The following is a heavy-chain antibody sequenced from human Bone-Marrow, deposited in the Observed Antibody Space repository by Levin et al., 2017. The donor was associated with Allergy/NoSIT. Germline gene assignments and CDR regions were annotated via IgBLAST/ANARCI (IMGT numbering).Heavy chain of an antibody. Sequence: EASVKVSCKVSGVALSEFVMHWVRQAPGKGLEWMGNFDPEDGEIVYAQKFQGRVTITEDTSTNTAFMELSSLRSEDTAVYFCATDYNYWGQGTLVIVSS. CDR1: GVALSEFV. V-gene: IGHV1-24*01. CDR3: ATDYNY. J-gene: IGHJ4*02. D-gene: IGHD3-10*01. CDR2: FDPEDGEI.